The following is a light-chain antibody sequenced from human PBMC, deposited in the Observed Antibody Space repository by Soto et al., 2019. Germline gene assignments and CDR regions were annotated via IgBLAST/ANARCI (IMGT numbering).Light chain of an antibody. Sequence: IQMTQSPSSLPASVGDRVTITCRASQDIRSYLGWYQQKPGKAPKLLIYKASTLKSGVPSRFSGSGSGTEFTLTISSLQPDDFATYYCQHHNSYSEAFGQGTKVDIK. CDR1: QDIRSY. V-gene: IGKV1-5*03. CDR2: KAS. J-gene: IGKJ1*01. CDR3: QHHNSYSEA.